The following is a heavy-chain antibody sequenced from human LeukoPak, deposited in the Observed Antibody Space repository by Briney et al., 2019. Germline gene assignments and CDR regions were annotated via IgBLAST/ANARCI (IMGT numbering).Heavy chain of an antibody. V-gene: IGHV3-33*01. D-gene: IGHD6-13*01. Sequence: GGSLRLSCAASGFNFSTYGIHWVRQAPGKGLEWVAVIWYDGSIKNYADSVKGRFPISRDNSKSTVYLQMDSLRAEDTALYYCARGQQLVKTDWGQGTLVTVSS. CDR3: ARGQQLVKTD. CDR1: GFNFSTYG. J-gene: IGHJ4*02. CDR2: IWYDGSIK.